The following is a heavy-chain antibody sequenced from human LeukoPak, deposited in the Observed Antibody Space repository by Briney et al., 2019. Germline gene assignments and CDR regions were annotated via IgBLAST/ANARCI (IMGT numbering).Heavy chain of an antibody. CDR1: GFSLSNHY. V-gene: IGHV3-72*01. J-gene: IGHJ6*03. Sequence: GGSLRLSCAASGFSLSNHYINWVRQTPGKGLEWVGRPRKKAESYKTEYAASVQGRFTISRDDSKKSLFLHMNSLKTEDTAVYYCARESSIFGVVTRSYMDVWGKGTTVTVSS. D-gene: IGHD3-3*01. CDR3: ARESSIFGVVTRSYMDV. CDR2: PRKKAESYKT.